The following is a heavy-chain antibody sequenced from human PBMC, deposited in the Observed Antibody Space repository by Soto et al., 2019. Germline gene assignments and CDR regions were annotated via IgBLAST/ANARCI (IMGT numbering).Heavy chain of an antibody. V-gene: IGHV1-46*01. CDR2: INPSGGST. Sequence: QVQLVQSGAEVKKPGASVKVSCKASGYTFTSYYMHWVRQAHGQGLEWMGIINPSGGSTSYAQKFQGRVTMIRDTSTSTVYMELSSLRSEDTAVYYCARSTIEAAESDYYYGMDVWGQGTTVTVSS. CDR1: GYTFTSYY. J-gene: IGHJ6*02. CDR3: ARSTIEAAESDYYYGMDV. D-gene: IGHD6-13*01.